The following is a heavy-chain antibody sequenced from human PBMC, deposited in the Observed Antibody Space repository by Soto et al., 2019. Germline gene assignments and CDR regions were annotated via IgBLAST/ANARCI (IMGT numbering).Heavy chain of an antibody. CDR1: GDSISSYN. D-gene: IGHD3-10*01. CDR2: FRSGGGT. CDR3: VRQGFGVLHGLVDV. Sequence: QVQLQESGPGLVKPSETLSLTCTVSGDSISSYNLAWIRQPPGKGLEWIGYFRSGGGTSDNPSLTCRVAIPAPPSMSQFSRGLSSVTAADTAVYDCVRQGFGVLHGLVDVWGRGTTVTVSS. J-gene: IGHJ6*02. V-gene: IGHV4-59*08.